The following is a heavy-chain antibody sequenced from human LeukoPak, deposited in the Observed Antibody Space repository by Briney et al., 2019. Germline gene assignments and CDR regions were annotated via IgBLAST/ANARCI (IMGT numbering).Heavy chain of an antibody. CDR2: ISYDGSNK. Sequence: SGGSLRLSCAASGFTFSTYGMHWVRQAPGKGLEWVAVISYDGSNKYYADSVKGRFTISRDNAKNSLYLQMNSLRAEDTAVYYCAGERELLPGGIDYWGQGTLVTVSS. CDR3: AGERELLPGGIDY. CDR1: GFTFSTYG. J-gene: IGHJ4*02. V-gene: IGHV3-30*03. D-gene: IGHD1-26*01.